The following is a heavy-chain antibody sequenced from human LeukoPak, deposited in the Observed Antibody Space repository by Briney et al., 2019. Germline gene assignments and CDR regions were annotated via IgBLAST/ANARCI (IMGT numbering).Heavy chain of an antibody. V-gene: IGHV4-34*01. CDR3: AKTVPEWELLGANWFDP. J-gene: IGHJ5*02. CDR2: INHSGST. Sequence: SETLSLTCAVYGGSFSGYYWSWIRQPPGKGLEWIGEINHSGSTNYNPSLKSRVTMSVDTSKNQFSLKLRSVTAADTAVYYCAKTVPEWELLGANWFDPWGQGILVTVSS. CDR1: GGSFSGYY. D-gene: IGHD1-26*01.